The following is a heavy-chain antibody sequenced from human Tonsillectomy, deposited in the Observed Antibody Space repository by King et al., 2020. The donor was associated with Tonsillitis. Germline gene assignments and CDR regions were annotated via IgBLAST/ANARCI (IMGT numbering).Heavy chain of an antibody. CDR1: GFSLSTSGVG. CDR3: ERIEIAAAGHYYGMDV. J-gene: IGHJ6*02. D-gene: IGHD6-13*01. Sequence: TLKESGPTLVKPTQTLTLTCTFSGFSLSTSGVGVGWIRQPPGKALEWLALIYWDDDKRYRPSLKSRLTITKDTPKNQVVLTKTNMDPVDTATYYCERIEIAAAGHYYGMDVWGQGTTVTVSS. V-gene: IGHV2-5*02. CDR2: IYWDDDK.